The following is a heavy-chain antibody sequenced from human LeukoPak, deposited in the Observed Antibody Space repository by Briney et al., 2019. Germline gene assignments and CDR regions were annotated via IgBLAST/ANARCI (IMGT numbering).Heavy chain of an antibody. D-gene: IGHD6-19*01. J-gene: IGHJ6*02. CDR2: INHSGST. CDR1: GGSFSGYY. V-gene: IGHV4-34*01. CDR3: ARDFRIAVAGYYYGMDV. Sequence: PSETLSLTCAVYGGSFSGYYWSWIRLPPGKGLEWIGEINHSGSTNYNPSLKSRVTISVDTSKNQFSLKLSSVTAADTAVYYCARDFRIAVAGYYYGMDVWGQGTTVTVSS.